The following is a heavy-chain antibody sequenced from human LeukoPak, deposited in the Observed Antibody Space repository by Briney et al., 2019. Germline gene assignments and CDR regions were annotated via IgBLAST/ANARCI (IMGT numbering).Heavy chain of an antibody. V-gene: IGHV3-49*04. CDR3: TRANCVNGVCYHFDY. D-gene: IGHD2-8*01. CDR2: MRKKGFGGTT. J-gene: IGHJ4*02. CDR1: GFTFGDYA. Sequence: GGSLRLSCTASGFTFGDYAMSWVRQAPGKGLEWVGFMRKKGFGGTTEHAASVKDRFTISRDDSKSIAYLQMNSLKTEDTAVYYCTRANCVNGVCYHFDYWGQGTLVTVSS.